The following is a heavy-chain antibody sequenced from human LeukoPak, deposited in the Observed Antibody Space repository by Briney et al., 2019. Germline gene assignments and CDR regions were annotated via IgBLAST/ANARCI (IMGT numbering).Heavy chain of an antibody. CDR1: GFTFSSYG. CDR2: ISYDGSNK. CDR3: AKDWARGVTEEYFQH. D-gene: IGHD3-10*01. V-gene: IGHV3-30*18. J-gene: IGHJ1*01. Sequence: GGSLRLSCAASGFTFSSYGMHWVRQAPGKGLEWVAVISYDGSNKYYADSVKGRFTISRDSSKNTLYLQMNSLRAEDTAVYYCAKDWARGVTEEYFQHWGQGTLVTVSS.